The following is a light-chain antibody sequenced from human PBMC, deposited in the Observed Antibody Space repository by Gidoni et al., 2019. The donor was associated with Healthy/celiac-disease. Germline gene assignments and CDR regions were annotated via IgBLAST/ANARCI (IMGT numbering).Light chain of an antibody. J-gene: IGKJ1*01. Sequence: EIVMTQSPATLSVSPGERASLSCRASQRVRSNLAWYQQHPGQAHRLLIYGASTRATGIPAKFSGSGSGIKFTLNISRLQSEEFAVYSGRKDNNWRTFGQGTRVEIK. CDR3: RKDNNWRT. V-gene: IGKV3-15*01. CDR2: GAS. CDR1: QRVRSN.